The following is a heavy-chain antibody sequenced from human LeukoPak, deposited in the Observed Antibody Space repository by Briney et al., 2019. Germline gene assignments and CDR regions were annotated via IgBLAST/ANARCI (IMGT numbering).Heavy chain of an antibody. CDR2: IWYDGSNK. CDR3: ARGGGYCSSTSCFPWGY. Sequence: GRSLRLSCAASGFTFSSYGMYWVRQAPGKGLEWVAVIWYDGSNKYYADSVKGRFTISRDNSKNTLYLQMNSLRAEDTAVYYCARGGGYCSSTSCFPWGYWGQGTLVTVSS. V-gene: IGHV3-33*01. J-gene: IGHJ4*02. CDR1: GFTFSSYG. D-gene: IGHD2-2*01.